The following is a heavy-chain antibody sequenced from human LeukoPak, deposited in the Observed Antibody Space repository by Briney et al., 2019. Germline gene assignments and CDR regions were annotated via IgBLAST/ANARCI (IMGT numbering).Heavy chain of an antibody. D-gene: IGHD3-22*01. J-gene: IGHJ4*02. CDR2: ISNGGGGT. CDR3: AKGSSGYFFDL. V-gene: IGHV3-23*01. Sequence: GGSLRLSCAASGFIFNNYGLVWVRQAPGKGLEWVSAISNGGGGTTYADFVKGRSSVSRDNSKNTLFLQMNSLRAEDTALYYCAKGSSGYFFDLWGQGTLVTVSS. CDR1: GFIFNNYG.